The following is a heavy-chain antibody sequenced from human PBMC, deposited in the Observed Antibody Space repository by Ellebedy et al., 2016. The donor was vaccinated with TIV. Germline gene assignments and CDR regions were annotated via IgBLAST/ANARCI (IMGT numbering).Heavy chain of an antibody. Sequence: GGSLRLSXVASGFTFSSHYINWVRQAPGQGLEWLSYISGRSGNIDYADSVKGRFTVSRDNAKNSVDLQMDSLRAEDTSVYYCVRDSSWAFDYWGQGILVTVSS. CDR3: VRDSSWAFDY. V-gene: IGHV3-48*01. D-gene: IGHD3-16*01. CDR2: ISGRSGNI. J-gene: IGHJ4*02. CDR1: GFTFSSHY.